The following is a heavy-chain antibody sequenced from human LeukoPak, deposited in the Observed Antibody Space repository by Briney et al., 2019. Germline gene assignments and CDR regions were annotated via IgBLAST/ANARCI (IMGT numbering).Heavy chain of an antibody. V-gene: IGHV3-11*04. CDR2: IDYDGTGM. Sequence: GGSLRLSCAASGFPFSDHYMIWIRQAPGKGLEWVSYIDYDGTGMSYADSVKGRFTISRDNAKSSLYLQMDSLRAEDTAVYYCARALYNHGWFPDYFDSWGQGTLVTVSS. CDR3: ARALYNHGWFPDYFDS. J-gene: IGHJ4*02. D-gene: IGHD6-19*01. CDR1: GFPFSDHY.